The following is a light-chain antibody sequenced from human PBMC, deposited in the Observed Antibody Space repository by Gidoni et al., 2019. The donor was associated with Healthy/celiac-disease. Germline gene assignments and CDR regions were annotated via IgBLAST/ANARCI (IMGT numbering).Light chain of an antibody. Sequence: DIVLTQSPGTLSLSPGERATLSCRASQSVSSSYVAWYQQKPGQATRLLIYGASSRATGIPDRFSGSGSGTDFTPTISRLEPEDFAVYYCQQYGSSPMYTFGQGTKLELK. J-gene: IGKJ2*01. V-gene: IGKV3-20*01. CDR3: QQYGSSPMYT. CDR2: GAS. CDR1: QSVSSSY.